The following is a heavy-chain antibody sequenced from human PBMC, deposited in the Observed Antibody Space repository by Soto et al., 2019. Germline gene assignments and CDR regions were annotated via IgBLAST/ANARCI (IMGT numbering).Heavy chain of an antibody. D-gene: IGHD3-9*01. J-gene: IGHJ4*02. Sequence: PSQTLSLTCTGSGGTFRSSSYYWGRIRQPPGKGLEWIGSVYYSGSTYYNPSLESRVTISVDKSKNQFSLKLMSLSAADTAVYYCGRLEGLATISYYFDYWGQGALVTVSS. CDR2: VYYSGST. V-gene: IGHV4-39*01. CDR1: GGTFRSSSYY. CDR3: GRLEGLATISYYFDY.